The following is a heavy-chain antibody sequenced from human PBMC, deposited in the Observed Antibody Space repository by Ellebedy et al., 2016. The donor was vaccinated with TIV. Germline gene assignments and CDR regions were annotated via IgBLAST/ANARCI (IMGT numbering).Heavy chain of an antibody. V-gene: IGHV3-48*02. CDR2: ISSSSSTI. D-gene: IGHD6-13*01. CDR3: ASLHSSSWD. CDR1: GFTFSSYS. Sequence: GESLKISXAASGFTFSSYSMNWVRQAPGKGLEWVSYISSSSSTIYYADSVKGRFTISRDNAKNSLYLQMNSLRDEDTAVYYCASLHSSSWDWGQGTLVTVSS. J-gene: IGHJ4*02.